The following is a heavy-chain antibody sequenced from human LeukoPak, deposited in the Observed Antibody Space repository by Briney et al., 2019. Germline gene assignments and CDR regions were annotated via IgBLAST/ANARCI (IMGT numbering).Heavy chain of an antibody. CDR3: ARLYYYGSGSYYKDY. Sequence: GGSLRLSCAASGFTLSSNYMSWVRQAPGKGLEWVSVIYSGGSTYYADSVKGRFTISRDNSKNTLYLQMNSLRAEDAAVYYCARLYYYGSGSYYKDYWGQGTLVTVSS. CDR1: GFTLSSNY. D-gene: IGHD3-10*01. J-gene: IGHJ4*02. CDR2: IYSGGST. V-gene: IGHV3-66*01.